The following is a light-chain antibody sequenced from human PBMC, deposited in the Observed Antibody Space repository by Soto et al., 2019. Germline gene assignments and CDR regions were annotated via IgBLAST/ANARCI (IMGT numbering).Light chain of an antibody. CDR3: CSYAGSYTHYV. CDR2: DVS. J-gene: IGLJ1*01. CDR1: SSDAGGYNY. V-gene: IGLV2-11*01. Sequence: QSALTQPRSVSGYPGQSVSISCTGTSSDAGGYNYVSWYQQHPGKAPKLMIYDVSKRPSGVPDRFSGSKSGNTASLTISGLQAEDEADYYCCSYAGSYTHYVFGTGTKLTVL.